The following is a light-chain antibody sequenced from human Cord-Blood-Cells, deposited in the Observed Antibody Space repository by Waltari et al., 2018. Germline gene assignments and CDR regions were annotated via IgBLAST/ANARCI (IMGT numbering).Light chain of an antibody. V-gene: IGLV3-1*01. CDR3: QAWDSSTASYV. J-gene: IGLJ1*01. Sequence: SYELTQPPSVSVSPGQTASITCSGDKLGDKYACWYQQKPGHAPVLVIYKDSKRPSGIPERFSGCNSGNTATLTISGTQAMDEADYYCQAWDSSTASYVFGTGTKVTVL. CDR2: KDS. CDR1: KLGDKY.